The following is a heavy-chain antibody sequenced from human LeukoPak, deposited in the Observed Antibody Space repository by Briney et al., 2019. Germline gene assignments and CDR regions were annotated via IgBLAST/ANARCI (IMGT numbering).Heavy chain of an antibody. V-gene: IGHV1-2*02. CDR1: GYTFTDYY. Sequence: ASVKVSCKASGYTFTDYYMHWVRQAPGQGLEWMGWINPNSGGTSYGQKFQGRVTMTRDTSISTAYMELSRLRSDDTAVYYCARDRGRIAAAGAEYFQHWGQGTLVTVSS. D-gene: IGHD6-13*01. CDR2: INPNSGGT. CDR3: ARDRGRIAAAGAEYFQH. J-gene: IGHJ1*01.